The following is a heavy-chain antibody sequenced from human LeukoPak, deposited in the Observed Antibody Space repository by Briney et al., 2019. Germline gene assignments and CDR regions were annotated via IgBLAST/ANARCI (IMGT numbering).Heavy chain of an antibody. CDR1: GFTFSSYA. CDR2: ISYDGSNK. Sequence: PGGSLRLSCAASGFTFSSYAMHWVRQAPGKGLEWVAVISYDGSNKYYADSVKGRFTISRDNSKNTLYLQMNSLRAEDTALYFCASAREYCGSAECYEYFQHWGQGTLVIVSS. V-gene: IGHV3-30-3*01. CDR3: ASAREYCGSAECYEYFQH. J-gene: IGHJ1*01. D-gene: IGHD2-21*01.